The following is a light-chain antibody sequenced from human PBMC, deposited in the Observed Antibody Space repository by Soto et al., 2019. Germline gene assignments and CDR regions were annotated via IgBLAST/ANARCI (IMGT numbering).Light chain of an antibody. CDR1: SSTIESNT. CDR3: AAWDDSLNGVV. Sequence: QSVLTQPPSASGTPGQMVTISCSGSSSTIESNTVNWYQQLPGTAPKLLIYTSNLRPSGVPDRFSGSKSGTSASLAISGLQSEDEADYYCAAWDDSLNGVVFGGGTKLTVL. V-gene: IGLV1-44*01. J-gene: IGLJ2*01. CDR2: TSN.